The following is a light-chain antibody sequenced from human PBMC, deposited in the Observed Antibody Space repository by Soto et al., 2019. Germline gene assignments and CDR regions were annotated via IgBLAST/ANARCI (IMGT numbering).Light chain of an antibody. CDR3: QQANSFPWT. CDR1: QGISSW. V-gene: IGKV1-12*01. Sequence: DIQMTQSPSSVSASVGDRVTMTCRASQGISSWLVWYQQKPGKAPKLLIYAASSLQSGVPSRFSGSGSGTDFTLTISGLQPEDIATYYCQQANSFPWTFGQGTKVDIK. J-gene: IGKJ1*01. CDR2: AAS.